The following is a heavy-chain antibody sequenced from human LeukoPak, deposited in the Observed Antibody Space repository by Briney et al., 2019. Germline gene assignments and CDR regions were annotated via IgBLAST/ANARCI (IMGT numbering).Heavy chain of an antibody. CDR3: AKDALGGSGSYSWGTFDY. D-gene: IGHD3-10*01. CDR2: ISGSGSTA. V-gene: IGHV3-23*01. CDR1: GFSFSSYA. J-gene: IGHJ4*02. Sequence: GGSLRLSCVASGFSFSSYALSWVRRAPGKGLEWVSGISGSGSTAVYTDSVRGRFTASRDNSKNTLYLQMNSLRDEDTAVYYCAKDALGGSGSYSWGTFDYWGQGTLVTVSS.